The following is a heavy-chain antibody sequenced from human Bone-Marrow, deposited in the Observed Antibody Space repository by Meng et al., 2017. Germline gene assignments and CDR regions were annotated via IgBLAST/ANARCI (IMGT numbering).Heavy chain of an antibody. Sequence: VPLVGFGGGSLKPGGSLGLSCVSSGVSFTDASMSWVRQAPGKGLEWVGRIDTKSEGGTADYAAPVKGRFSISRDDSKNTLYLQMNTLISEDTGVYFCATGAAAADHWGQGTLVTVSS. J-gene: IGHJ4*02. V-gene: IGHV3-15*04. CDR2: IDTKSEGGTA. CDR3: ATGAAAADH. CDR1: GVSFTDAS. D-gene: IGHD6-13*01.